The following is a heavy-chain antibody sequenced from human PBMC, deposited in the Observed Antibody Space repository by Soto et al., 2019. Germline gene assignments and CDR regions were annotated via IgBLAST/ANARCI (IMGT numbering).Heavy chain of an antibody. CDR2: ISYDGSNK. V-gene: IGHV3-30*18. Sequence: GGSLRLSCAASGFTFSSYGMHWVRQAPGKGLEWVAVISYDGSNKYYADSVKGRFTISRDNSKNTLYLQMNSLRAEDTAVYYCAKSRSGWYVFDHWSQGTPVTVSS. CDR1: GFTFSSYG. CDR3: AKSRSGWYVFDH. J-gene: IGHJ4*02. D-gene: IGHD6-19*01.